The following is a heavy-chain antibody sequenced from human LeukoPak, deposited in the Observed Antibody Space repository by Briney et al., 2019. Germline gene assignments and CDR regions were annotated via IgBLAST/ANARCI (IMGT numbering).Heavy chain of an antibody. CDR2: IYHSGST. CDR1: GGSISSGGYS. J-gene: IGHJ3*02. CDR3: ASRLPPRAFDI. V-gene: IGHV4-30-2*01. Sequence: SQTLSLTCAVSGGSISSGGYSWSWIRQPPGKGLEWIGYIYHSGSTYYNPSLKSRVTISVDRSKNQFSLKLSSVTAADTAVYYCASRLPPRAFDIWGQGTMVTVSS. D-gene: IGHD3-16*01.